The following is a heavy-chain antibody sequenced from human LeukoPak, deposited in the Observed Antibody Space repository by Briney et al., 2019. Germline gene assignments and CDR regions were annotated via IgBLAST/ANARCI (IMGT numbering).Heavy chain of an antibody. D-gene: IGHD2-2*01. CDR2: ISSGGSYI. CDR1: GFTFSDYA. Sequence: PGGSLRLSCAASGFTFSDYAMNWVRQAPGKGLEWVSSISSGGSYISYADSVKGRFTVSRDNAKDSLFLQMRSLRDEDTAVYYCARGPALYCTSSSCLAGVDWGQGTLVSVSS. CDR3: ARGPALYCTSSSCLAGVD. J-gene: IGHJ4*02. V-gene: IGHV3-21*01.